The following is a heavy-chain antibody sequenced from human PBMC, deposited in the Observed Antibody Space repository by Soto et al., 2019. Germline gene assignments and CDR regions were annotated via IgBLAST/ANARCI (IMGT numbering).Heavy chain of an antibody. CDR3: ARVRMDYDYIWGSYRDDAFDI. Sequence: ASVKVSCKASGYTFTSYYMHWVRQAPGQGLEWMGITNPSGGSTSYAQKFQGRVTMTRDTSTSTVYMELSSLRSEDTAVYYCARVRMDYDYIWGSYRDDAFDIWGQGTMVTVSS. D-gene: IGHD3-16*02. J-gene: IGHJ3*02. CDR1: GYTFTSYY. V-gene: IGHV1-46*03. CDR2: TNPSGGST.